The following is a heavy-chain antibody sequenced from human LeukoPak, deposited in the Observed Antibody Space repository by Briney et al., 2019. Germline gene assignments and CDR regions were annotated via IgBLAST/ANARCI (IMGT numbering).Heavy chain of an antibody. CDR1: GGSISSYY. V-gene: IGHV4-59*01. CDR2: IYYSGST. Sequence: SETLSLTCTVSGGSISSYYWSWIRQPPGKGLEWIGYIYYSGSTNYNPSLKSRATISVDTSKNQFYLKLSSVTAADTAVYYCARDVVPKYCSSTSCYRGGFDYWGQGTLVTVSS. D-gene: IGHD2-2*01. CDR3: ARDVVPKYCSSTSCYRGGFDY. J-gene: IGHJ4*02.